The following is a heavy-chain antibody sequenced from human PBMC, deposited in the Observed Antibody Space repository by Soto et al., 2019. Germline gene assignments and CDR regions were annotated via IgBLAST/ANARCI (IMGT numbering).Heavy chain of an antibody. V-gene: IGHV4-31*03. D-gene: IGHD2-2*01. J-gene: IGHJ5*02. Sequence: SETLSLTCSVSSDSMNSGGYYWSWIRQHPGKGLEWIGYIYSNGDTYYNPSLKSRVTISVDTSKNQFSLNLTSVTAEDTAVYYCARHLSRWFDPWGQGTLVTVSS. CDR2: IYSNGDT. CDR3: ARHLSRWFDP. CDR1: SDSMNSGGYY.